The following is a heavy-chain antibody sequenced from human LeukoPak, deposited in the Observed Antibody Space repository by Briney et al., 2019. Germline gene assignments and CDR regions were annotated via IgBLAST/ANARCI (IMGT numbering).Heavy chain of an antibody. CDR3: ARVYRSSAGYCFDY. CDR1: GFTFSNYW. CDR2: IKQDGSEK. D-gene: IGHD6-25*01. V-gene: IGHV3-7*01. J-gene: IGHJ4*02. Sequence: GGSLRLSCAASGFTFSNYWMSWVRQGPGKGLEWVANIKQDGSEKYYVDSVKGRFTISRDNAENSLYLQMNSLRAEDTAVYYCARVYRSSAGYCFDYWAQGTLVTVSS.